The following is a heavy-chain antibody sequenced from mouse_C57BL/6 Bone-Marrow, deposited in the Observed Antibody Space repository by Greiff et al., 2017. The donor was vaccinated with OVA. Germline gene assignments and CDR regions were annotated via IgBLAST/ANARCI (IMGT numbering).Heavy chain of an antibody. CDR3: ARGDPLTGTLDY. CDR1: GYTFTTYP. D-gene: IGHD4-1*01. Sequence: VQVVESGAELVKPGASVKMSCKASGYTFTTYPIEWMKQNHGKSLEWIGNFHPYNDDTKYNEKFKGKTTLTVEKSSSTVYLELSRLTSDDSAVYYCARGDPLTGTLDYWGQGTTLTVSS. CDR2: FHPYNDDT. V-gene: IGHV1-47*01. J-gene: IGHJ2*01.